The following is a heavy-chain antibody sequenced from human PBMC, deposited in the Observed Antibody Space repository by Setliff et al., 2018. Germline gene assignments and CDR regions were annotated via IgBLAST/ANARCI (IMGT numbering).Heavy chain of an antibody. CDR1: GYTFTNYY. V-gene: IGHV1-46*03. CDR2: INPRAATT. Sequence: ASVKVSCKASGYTFTNYYINWVRQAPGQGLEWMGIINPRAATTSYAQKLQGRVTMTRDTSTNTVYMELSSLRSEDTAVYYCARGGSPDCSTAGCRYGDYVYWGQGTQVTVSS. CDR3: ARGGSPDCSTAGCRYGDYVY. D-gene: IGHD2-2*01. J-gene: IGHJ4*02.